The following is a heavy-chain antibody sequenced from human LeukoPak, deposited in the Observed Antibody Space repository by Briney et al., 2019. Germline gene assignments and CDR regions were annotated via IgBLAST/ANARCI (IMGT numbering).Heavy chain of an antibody. V-gene: IGHV3-21*01. D-gene: IGHD2-2*01. J-gene: IGHJ6*03. CDR1: GFTFSSYS. CDR3: ARGGCSSTSRYAGDYYYYYMDV. Sequence: AGGSLRLSCAASGFTFSSYSMNWVRQAPGKGLEWVSSISSSSYIYYADSVKGRFTISRDNAKNSLYLQMNSLRAEDTAVYYCARGGCSSTSRYAGDYYYYYMDVWGKGTTVTVSS. CDR2: ISSSSYI.